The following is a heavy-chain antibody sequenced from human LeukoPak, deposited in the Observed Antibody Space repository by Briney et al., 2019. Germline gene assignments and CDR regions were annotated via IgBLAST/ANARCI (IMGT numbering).Heavy chain of an antibody. CDR3: AKDGLHGGRGVIMWEEYYFDY. D-gene: IGHD3-10*01. CDR1: GFTFSTYS. J-gene: IGHJ4*02. V-gene: IGHV3-7*03. Sequence: QPGGSLRLSCAASGFTFSTYSMSWVRQAPGKGLEWVATIKPDGRDTYYVDSVKGRFTISRDNAKNSLYLQMNSLRAEDTALYYCAKDGLHGGRGVIMWEEYYFDYWGQGTLVTVSS. CDR2: IKPDGRDT.